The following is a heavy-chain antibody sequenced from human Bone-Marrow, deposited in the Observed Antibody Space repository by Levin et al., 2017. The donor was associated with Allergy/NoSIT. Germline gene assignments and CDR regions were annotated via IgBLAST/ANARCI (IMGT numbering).Heavy chain of an antibody. V-gene: IGHV3-30*04. Sequence: PGGSLRLSCAASESTFRNYALHWVRQAPGKGLEWVALISYDGRIKNYPDSVKGRFTISRDNSKNTLYLEMNSLRAEDTAVYYCAGGIYYAYFYGLDVWGQGTTVTVSS. CDR2: ISYDGRIK. D-gene: IGHD3-22*01. CDR1: ESTFRNYA. J-gene: IGHJ6*02. CDR3: AGGIYYAYFYGLDV.